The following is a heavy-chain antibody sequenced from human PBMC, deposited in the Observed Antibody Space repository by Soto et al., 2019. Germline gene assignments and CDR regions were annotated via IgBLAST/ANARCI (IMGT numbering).Heavy chain of an antibody. CDR2: INSDGTTT. D-gene: IGHD4-17*01. Sequence: EVQMVESGGGLVQPGGSLRLSCAASGFTFSSYWMHWVRQAPGKGLVWVSRINSDGTTTNYADSVKGRFTISRDNAKNIMYLQMNSLWAEDTAIYYCARGPSGRGFYGGDSWGQGTQVSVSS. V-gene: IGHV3-74*01. CDR3: ARGPSGRGFYGGDS. CDR1: GFTFSSYW. J-gene: IGHJ4*02.